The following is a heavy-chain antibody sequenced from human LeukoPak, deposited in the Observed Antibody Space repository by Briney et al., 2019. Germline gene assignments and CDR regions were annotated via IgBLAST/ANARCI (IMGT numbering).Heavy chain of an antibody. CDR2: ISEGDGSP. Sequence: GGSLGLSCAASGFSFRSHAMSWVRQTPEKRLEWVSTISEGDGSPYYADSVNGRFTISRDNAKNSLYLQMNSLRAEDTAVYYCATAYSYDNSVAYYFPYWGQGTLVTVSS. CDR1: GFSFRSHA. V-gene: IGHV3-23*01. D-gene: IGHD5/OR15-5a*01. J-gene: IGHJ4*02. CDR3: ATAYSYDNSVAYYFPY.